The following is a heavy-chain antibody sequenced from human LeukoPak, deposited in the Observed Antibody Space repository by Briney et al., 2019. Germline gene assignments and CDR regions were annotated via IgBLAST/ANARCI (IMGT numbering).Heavy chain of an antibody. CDR3: AKAVLRYCSSTSPCGVYDP. J-gene: IGHJ5*02. V-gene: IGHV3-23*01. D-gene: IGHD2-2*01. CDR2: ISGSGGST. Sequence: GGSLRLSCAASGFTFSSYAMSWVRQAPGKGLEWVSAISGSGGSTYYADSVKGRFTISRDNSKNTLYLQMNSLRAEDTAVYYCAKAVLRYCSSTSPCGVYDPWGQGTLVTVSS. CDR1: GFTFSSYA.